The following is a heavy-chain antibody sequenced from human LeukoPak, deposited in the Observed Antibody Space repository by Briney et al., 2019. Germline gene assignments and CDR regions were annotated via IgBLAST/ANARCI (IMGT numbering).Heavy chain of an antibody. J-gene: IGHJ4*02. CDR3: ARELDYRVRGVCGY. CDR1: GCTFSSYS. CDR2: ISSSSSYI. D-gene: IGHD3-10*01. Sequence: GGTLSPTCAASGCTFSSYSFNWGCQPQGKGLGRVSSISSSSSYIYYADSVKGRFTISRDNAKNSLYLQMNSLRAEDTAVYYCARELDYRVRGVCGYWGQGTLVTVSS. V-gene: IGHV3-21*01.